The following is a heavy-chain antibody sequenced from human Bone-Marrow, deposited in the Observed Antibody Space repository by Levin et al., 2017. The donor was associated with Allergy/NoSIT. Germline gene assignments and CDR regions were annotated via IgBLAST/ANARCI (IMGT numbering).Heavy chain of an antibody. D-gene: IGHD1-14*01. J-gene: IGHJ6*02. CDR3: AKLGSPTNATNTRDRSYHGVDV. CDR2: ISHDGNNK. CDR1: GFIFSNYG. V-gene: IGHV3-30*18. Sequence: GGSLRLSCAASGFIFSNYGMHWVRQPPGKGLEWVALISHDGNNKFYTDSLKGRFTISRDNSKDALYLEMNSLEPEDTAVYYCAKLGSPTNATNTRDRSYHGVDVWGQGTAVTVSS.